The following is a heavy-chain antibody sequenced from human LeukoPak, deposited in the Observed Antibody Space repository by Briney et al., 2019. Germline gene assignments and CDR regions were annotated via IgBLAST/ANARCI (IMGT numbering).Heavy chain of an antibody. CDR1: GFTFSSYA. D-gene: IGHD3-16*01. CDR2: ISGSGGST. J-gene: IGHJ6*01. V-gene: IGHV3-23*01. Sequence: PGGSLRLSCAASGFTFSSYAMSWVRQAPGKGLEWVSAISGSGGSTYYADSVKGRFTISRDNSKNTLYLQMNGLRAEDTAVYYCAKQSNNFWDDYTVPPGYGMDVWGQGTTVIVSA. CDR3: AKQSNNFWDDYTVPPGYGMDV.